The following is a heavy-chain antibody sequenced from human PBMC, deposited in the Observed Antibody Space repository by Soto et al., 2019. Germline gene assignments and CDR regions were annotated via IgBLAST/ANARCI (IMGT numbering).Heavy chain of an antibody. CDR3: ARIIMNYYRLDY. Sequence: SETLSLTCTVSGASINSGDYYWSWIRQPPGKGLERIGHIYHSGSTYYNPSLKSRAGISVDSSKSQVSLKLTDVTAADTAADFCARIIMNYYRLDYWGQGALVTVS. CDR2: IYHSGST. D-gene: IGHD3-16*02. V-gene: IGHV4-30-4*01. J-gene: IGHJ4*02. CDR1: GASINSGDYY.